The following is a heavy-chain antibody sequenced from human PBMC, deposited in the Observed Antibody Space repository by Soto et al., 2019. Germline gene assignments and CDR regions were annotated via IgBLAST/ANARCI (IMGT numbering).Heavy chain of an antibody. CDR2: ISGSGGST. Sequence: PCGSLRLSCAASGFTFSSYAMRRVRQAPGKGLEWVSAISGSGGSTYYADSVKGRFTISRDNSKNTLYLQMNSLRAEDTAVYYCAKSILVAAAASYYYYYMDVWGKGTTVTVSS. V-gene: IGHV3-23*01. D-gene: IGHD6-13*01. CDR1: GFTFSSYA. J-gene: IGHJ6*03. CDR3: AKSILVAAAASYYYYYMDV.